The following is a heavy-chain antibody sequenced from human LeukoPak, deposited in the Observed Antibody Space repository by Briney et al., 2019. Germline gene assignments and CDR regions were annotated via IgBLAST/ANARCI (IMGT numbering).Heavy chain of an antibody. Sequence: ASVKVSCKASGYTFNGYYMHWVRQAPGQGLEWMGWINPNSGGTNYAQKFQGRVTMTRDTSISTAYMELSRLRSDDTAVYYCYSSSSGSYYYYYGMDVWGQGTTVTVSS. D-gene: IGHD6-6*01. CDR3: YSSSSGSYYYYYGMDV. CDR2: INPNSGGT. CDR1: GYTFNGYY. V-gene: IGHV1-2*02. J-gene: IGHJ6*02.